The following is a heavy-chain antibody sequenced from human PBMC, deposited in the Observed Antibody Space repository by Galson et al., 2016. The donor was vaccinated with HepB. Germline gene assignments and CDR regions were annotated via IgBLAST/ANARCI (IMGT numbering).Heavy chain of an antibody. Sequence: SVKVSCKASGYTFTTNGISWVRQAPGQGLEGVAWISAHNGDTNSAQKFQGRVTLTTDTSTRTAYMELRSLTSDDTAVYYCARDRDRSLDYWGQGTLVTVSS. CDR1: GYTFTTNG. J-gene: IGHJ4*02. CDR3: ARDRDRSLDY. D-gene: IGHD5-24*01. CDR2: ISAHNGDT. V-gene: IGHV1-18*04.